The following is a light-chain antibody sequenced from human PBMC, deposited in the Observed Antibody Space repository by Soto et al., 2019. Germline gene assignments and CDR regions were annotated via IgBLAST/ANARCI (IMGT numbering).Light chain of an antibody. Sequence: QLVLTQSPSASASLGASVKLTCTLSSGHSSYAIAWHQQQPEKGPRYLMKLNSDGSHSKGDGIPDRFAGSSSGAERYLPISTLQSEDEGDYYCQTWGTGIHVVFGGGAKLTVL. CDR1: SGHSSYA. V-gene: IGLV4-69*01. CDR3: QTWGTGIHVV. J-gene: IGLJ2*01. CDR2: LNSDGSH.